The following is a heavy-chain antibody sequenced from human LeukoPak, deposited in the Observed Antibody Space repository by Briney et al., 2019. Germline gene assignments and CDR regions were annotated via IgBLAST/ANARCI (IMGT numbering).Heavy chain of an antibody. Sequence: ASVKVSCKVSGYTLTELSMHWVRQAPGKGLEWMGGFDPEDGETIYAQKFQGRVTMTEDTSTDTAYMELSSLRSEDTAVYYCATVEAGVRGVIITADRYYGMDVWGQGTTVTVSS. J-gene: IGHJ6*02. V-gene: IGHV1-24*01. CDR3: ATVEAGVRGVIITADRYYGMDV. D-gene: IGHD3-10*01. CDR1: GYTLTELS. CDR2: FDPEDGET.